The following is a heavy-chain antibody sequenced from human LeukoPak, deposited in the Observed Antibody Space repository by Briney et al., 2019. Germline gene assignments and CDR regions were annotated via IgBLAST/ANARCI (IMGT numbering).Heavy chain of an antibody. D-gene: IGHD6-13*01. Sequence: RASVKVSCKASGYTFTSYFMHWVRQPPGQELEWMGIINPSGGSTSYAQKFQGRVTMTRDMSTSTVYMELSSLRSEDTAVYYCARARIAAAHMDVWGKGTTVTVSS. CDR1: GYTFTSYF. CDR3: ARARIAAAHMDV. CDR2: INPSGGST. V-gene: IGHV1-46*01. J-gene: IGHJ6*03.